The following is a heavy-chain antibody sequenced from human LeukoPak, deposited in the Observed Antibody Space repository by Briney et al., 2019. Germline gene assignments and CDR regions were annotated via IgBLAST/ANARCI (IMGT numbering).Heavy chain of an antibody. CDR2: ISYDGSNK. D-gene: IGHD3-10*01. CDR3: AKVGWEWFGELLYEGDFDY. CDR1: GFTFSSYG. V-gene: IGHV3-30*18. J-gene: IGHJ4*02. Sequence: GGSLRLSCAASGFTFSSYGMHWVRQAPGKGLEWVAVISYDGSNKYYADSVKGRFTISRDNSKNTLYLQMNSLRAEDTAVYYCAKVGWEWFGELLYEGDFDYWGQGTLVTVSS.